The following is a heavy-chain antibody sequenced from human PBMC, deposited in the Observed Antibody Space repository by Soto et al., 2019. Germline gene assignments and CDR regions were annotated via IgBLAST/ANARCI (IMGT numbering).Heavy chain of an antibody. V-gene: IGHV4-39*01. CDR1: GASISVHSYY. Sequence: SETRSLTCTVSGASISVHSYYWTWIRQPPRKGRXWIXXSXXSXPXXXNXXLKSRATISVDTSKNQFSLRLTSVTAAETAIYYCTRRYNWNDNYFDPWGPGALVTVSS. J-gene: IGHJ5*02. CDR3: TRRYNWNDNYFDP. D-gene: IGHD1-20*01. CDR2: SXXSXPX.